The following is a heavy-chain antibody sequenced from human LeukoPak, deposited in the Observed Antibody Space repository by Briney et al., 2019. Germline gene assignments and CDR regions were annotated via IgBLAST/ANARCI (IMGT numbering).Heavy chain of an antibody. CDR2: IYPGDSDT. CDR3: ARLGDTAMVLNY. D-gene: IGHD5-18*01. CDR1: GYTFTTYW. J-gene: IGHJ4*02. Sequence: GESLKISCKASGYTFTTYWIAWVRQMPGKGLEWMGIIYPGDSDTRYSPSFQGQVTISADKSISTAYLQWSSLKASDTAMYYCARLGDTAMVLNYWGQGTLVTVSS. V-gene: IGHV5-51*01.